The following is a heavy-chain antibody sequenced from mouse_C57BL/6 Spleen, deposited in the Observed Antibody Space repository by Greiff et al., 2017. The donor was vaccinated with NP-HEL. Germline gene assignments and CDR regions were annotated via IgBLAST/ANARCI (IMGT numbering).Heavy chain of an antibody. CDR3: ARWGGYLFGYYAMDY. CDR1: CYTFTSYW. V-gene: IGHV1-55*01. J-gene: IGHJ4*01. D-gene: IGHD2-2*01. CDR2: IYPGSGST. Sequence: QVQLQQPGAELVKPGASVKMSCKASCYTFTSYWITWVKQRPGQGLEWIGDIYPGSGSTNYNEKFKSKATLTVDTSSSTAYMQLSSLTSEDSAVYYCARWGGYLFGYYAMDYWGQGTSVTVSS.